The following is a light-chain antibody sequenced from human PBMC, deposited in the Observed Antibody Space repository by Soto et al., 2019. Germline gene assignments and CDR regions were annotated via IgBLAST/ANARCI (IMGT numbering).Light chain of an antibody. J-gene: IGKJ2*01. CDR2: GAS. CDR3: QQYDSSYT. Sequence: EIVLTQSPGTVSLSPGERATLSSRASQTFTNNYLAWYQQRPGRAPRLVIYGASSRATGIPDRFSGSGSGTDFTLTISRLEPEDFAVYYCQQYDSSYTFGQGTKVDIK. CDR1: QTFTNNY. V-gene: IGKV3-20*01.